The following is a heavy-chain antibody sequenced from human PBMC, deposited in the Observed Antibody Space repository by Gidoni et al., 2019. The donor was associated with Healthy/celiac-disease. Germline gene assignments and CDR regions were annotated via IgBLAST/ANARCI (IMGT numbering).Heavy chain of an antibody. Sequence: ASGFTFGDYAMSWFRQAPGKGLEWVGFIISKAYGGTTEYAASVKGRFTISRDDSKSIAYLQMNSLKTEDTAVYYCTRGDYDFWSGYPTSYYFDYWGQGTLVTVSS. J-gene: IGHJ4*02. CDR3: TRGDYDFWSGYPTSYYFDY. V-gene: IGHV3-49*03. CDR1: GFTFGDYA. D-gene: IGHD3-3*01. CDR2: IISKAYGGTT.